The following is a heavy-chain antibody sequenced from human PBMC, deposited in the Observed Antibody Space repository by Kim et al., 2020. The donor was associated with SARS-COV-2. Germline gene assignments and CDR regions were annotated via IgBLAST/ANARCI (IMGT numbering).Heavy chain of an antibody. CDR2: IYYSGST. CDR3: ARGLSVSGYFSDPSDYFDY. D-gene: IGHD3-3*01. J-gene: IGHJ4*02. V-gene: IGHV4-59*13. CDR1: GGSISSYY. Sequence: SETLSLTCTVSGGSISSYYWSWIRQPPGKGLEWIGYIYYSGSTNYNPSLKSRVTISVDTSKNQFSLKLSSVTAADTAVYYCARGLSVSGYFSDPSDYFDYWGQGTLVTVSS.